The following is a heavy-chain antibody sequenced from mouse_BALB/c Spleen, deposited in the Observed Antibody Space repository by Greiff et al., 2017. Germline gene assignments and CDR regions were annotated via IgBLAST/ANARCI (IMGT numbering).Heavy chain of an antibody. CDR2: INPGSGGT. J-gene: IGHJ4*01. D-gene: IGHD2-1*01. CDR1: GYAFTNYL. CDR3: ARSGGNYLYAMDY. V-gene: IGHV1-54*01. Sequence: QVQLKESGAELVRPGTSVKVSCKASGYAFTNYLIEWVKQRPGQGLEWIGVINPGSGGTNYNEKFKGKATLTADKSSSTAYMQLSSLTSDDSAVYFCARSGGNYLYAMDYWGQGTSVTVSS.